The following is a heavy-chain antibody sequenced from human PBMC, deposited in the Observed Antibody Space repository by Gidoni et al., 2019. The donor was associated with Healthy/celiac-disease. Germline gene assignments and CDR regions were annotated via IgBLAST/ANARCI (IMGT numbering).Heavy chain of an antibody. V-gene: IGHV1-8*01. J-gene: IGHJ4*02. CDR1: GYTFTSYD. CDR2: LNPNSGNT. Sequence: QVQLVQSGAEVKKPGASVKVSCKASGYTFTSYDINWVRQATGQGLEWMGWLNPNSGNTGYAQKYQGRVTMTRNTSISTAYMELRSLRSEDTAVYYCAREGDGSYSSGWWFWGQGTLVTVSS. D-gene: IGHD6-19*01. CDR3: AREGDGSYSSGWWF.